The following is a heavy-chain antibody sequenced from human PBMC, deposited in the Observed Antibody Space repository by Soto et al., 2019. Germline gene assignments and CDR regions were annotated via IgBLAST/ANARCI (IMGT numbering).Heavy chain of an antibody. V-gene: IGHV2-70*11. Sequence: TLSLTCTVSGGSISSYYWSWIRQPPGKALEWLARIDWDGNKYYSTSLKTRLTISKDSSRSQVVLTMTNMDPVDTGTYYCARIGLGTRCYSPHDDAFDIWGQGTMVP. CDR2: IDWDGNK. J-gene: IGHJ3*02. CDR3: ARIGLGTRCYSPHDDAFDI. CDR1: GGSISSYY. D-gene: IGHD2-2*02.